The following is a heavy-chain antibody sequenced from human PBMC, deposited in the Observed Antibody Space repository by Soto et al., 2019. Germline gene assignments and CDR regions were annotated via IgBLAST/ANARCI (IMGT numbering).Heavy chain of an antibody. CDR3: ARPHGGSSGWDNWSDP. D-gene: IGHD6-25*01. J-gene: IGHJ5*02. CDR2: IYYSGST. Sequence: SVTLCLTCTVSGGSSSSRSCYWGCKRQPPGKGLERIGNIYYSGSTYYNPSLKSRVTISVDTSKNQFSLKLSSVTAADTAVYYCARPHGGSSGWDNWSDPWGQGTLVTVSS. CDR1: GGSSSSRSCY. V-gene: IGHV4-39*07.